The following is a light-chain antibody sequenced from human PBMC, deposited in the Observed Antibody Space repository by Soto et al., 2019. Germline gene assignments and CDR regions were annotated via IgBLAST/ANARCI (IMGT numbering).Light chain of an antibody. J-gene: IGKJ4*01. V-gene: IGKV1-9*01. CDR3: QQLTKYPST. CDR1: QGISSY. Sequence: IQLTQSPSSLSASVGDRVTITCRASQGISSYLGWYQQKPGKAPKLLIYGASTLQSGVPSRFSGSGSGTDFTLTFSSLQPEDFATYYCQQLTKYPSTFGGGTKVEIK. CDR2: GAS.